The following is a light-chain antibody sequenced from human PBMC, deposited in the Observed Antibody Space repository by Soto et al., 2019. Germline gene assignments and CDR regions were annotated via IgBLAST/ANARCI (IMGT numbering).Light chain of an antibody. Sequence: DIQMTQSPSTLSASVGDRVTINCRASQSISSWLAWYQQKPGKAPKLLIYDASSLESGVPSRFSGSGSGTEFTLTISSLQPDDFATYYCQQYNSYSSYTFGQGTKVDI. J-gene: IGKJ1*01. CDR1: QSISSW. V-gene: IGKV1-5*01. CDR3: QQYNSYSSYT. CDR2: DAS.